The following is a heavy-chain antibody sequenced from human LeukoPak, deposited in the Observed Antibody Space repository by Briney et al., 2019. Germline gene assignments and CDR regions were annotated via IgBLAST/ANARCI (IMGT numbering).Heavy chain of an antibody. CDR3: ARGRGYRDYDRPLDY. J-gene: IGHJ4*02. Sequence: GGSLRLSCAASGFTVSSNYMNWVRQAPGKGQEWVSVITSGGNTYYADSVKGRFTTSRDNSKNTLYVQMNSLRAEDTAIYYCARGRGYRDYDRPLDYWGQGTLVTVSS. D-gene: IGHD5-12*01. CDR2: ITSGGNT. CDR1: GFTVSSNY. V-gene: IGHV3-53*01.